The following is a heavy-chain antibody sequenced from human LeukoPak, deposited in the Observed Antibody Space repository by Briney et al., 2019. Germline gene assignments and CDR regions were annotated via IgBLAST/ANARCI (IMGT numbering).Heavy chain of an antibody. V-gene: IGHV3-30*03. CDR2: ISYDGSNK. D-gene: IGHD1-1*01. CDR3: AREPAANSDFDY. CDR1: GFPFSSYG. Sequence: SLKISFAASGFPFSSYGKHWVRPAPGQGLEGVAVISYDGSNKYYADSVKGRFTISRDNSKNTLYLQMNSPRAEDTAVYYCAREPAANSDFDYWGQGTLVTVSS. J-gene: IGHJ4*02.